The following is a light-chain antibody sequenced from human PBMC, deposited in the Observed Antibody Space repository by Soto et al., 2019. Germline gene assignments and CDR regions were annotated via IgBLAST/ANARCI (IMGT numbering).Light chain of an antibody. V-gene: IGLV4-69*01. CDR1: SGHSTYA. Sequence: QLVLTQSPSASDSLGAAVKLTCTLRSGHSTYAIAWHQQQPEKGPRYLMKLNSDGSHSKGDGIPDRFSGSSSGAERYLTIASLQSEDEADFYGQTSGTGIRVFGGGTKLTVL. J-gene: IGLJ3*02. CDR2: LNSDGSH. CDR3: QTSGTGIRV.